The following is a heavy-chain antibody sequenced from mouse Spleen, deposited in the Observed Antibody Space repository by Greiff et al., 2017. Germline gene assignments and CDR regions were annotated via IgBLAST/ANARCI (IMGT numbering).Heavy chain of an antibody. Sequence: EVQVVESGGGLVKPGGSLKLSCAASGFTFSSYAMSWVRQTPEKRLEWVATISDGGSYTYYPDNVKGRFTISRDNAKNNLYLQMSHLKSEDTAMYYCARGDGRSYFDYWGQGTTLTVSS. CDR2: ISDGGSYT. CDR1: GFTFSSYA. CDR3: ARGDGRSYFDY. V-gene: IGHV5-4*01. J-gene: IGHJ2*01.